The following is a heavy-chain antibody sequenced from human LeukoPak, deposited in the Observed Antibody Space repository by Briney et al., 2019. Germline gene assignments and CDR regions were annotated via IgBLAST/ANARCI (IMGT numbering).Heavy chain of an antibody. CDR2: IKQDGSEK. V-gene: IGHV3-7*01. J-gene: IGHJ4*02. Sequence: GGSLRLSCAASGFTFSSYWMSWVRQAPGKGLEWVANIKQDGSEKYYVDSVKGRFTISRDNAKNSLYLQMNSLRAEDTAVYYCARDPASGSYYSYFDYWGQGTLVTVSS. D-gene: IGHD1-26*01. CDR3: ARDPASGSYYSYFDY. CDR1: GFTFSSYW.